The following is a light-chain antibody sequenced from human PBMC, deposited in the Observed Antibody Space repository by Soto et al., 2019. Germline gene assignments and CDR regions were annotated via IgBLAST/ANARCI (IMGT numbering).Light chain of an antibody. J-gene: IGKJ3*01. V-gene: IGKV3-15*01. CDR3: QEYNNWPPGVT. Sequence: EIVRTQSPATLSVSPGERATLSCRASQSVSSNLAWYQQKPGQAPRLLIYGASTRATGIPARFSGSGSGTEFTLTIRSLQSEDFAVYYCQEYNNWPPGVTFGPGTKVDIK. CDR2: GAS. CDR1: QSVSSN.